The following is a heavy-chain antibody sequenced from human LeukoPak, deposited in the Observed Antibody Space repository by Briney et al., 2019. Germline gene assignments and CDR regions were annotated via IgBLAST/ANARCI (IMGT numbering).Heavy chain of an antibody. CDR1: GGSISSYY. Sequence: PSETLSLTCTVSGGSISSYYWSWIRQPPGKGLEWIGYIYYSGSTNYNPSLKSRVTISVDTSKNQFSLKLSSVTAADTAVCYCASLGVGNWFDPWGQGTLVTVSS. CDR3: ASLGVGNWFDP. J-gene: IGHJ5*02. D-gene: IGHD3-16*01. CDR2: IYYSGST. V-gene: IGHV4-59*01.